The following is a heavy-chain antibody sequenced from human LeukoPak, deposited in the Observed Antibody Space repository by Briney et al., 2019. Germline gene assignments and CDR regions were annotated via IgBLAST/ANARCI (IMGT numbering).Heavy chain of an antibody. CDR1: GYTLTSYY. CDR2: INPTGGGT. CDR3: ARGLCAGGTCYVMDY. D-gene: IGHD2-15*01. Sequence: ASVKVSCKASGYTLTSYYLHWVRQAPGQGLEWMGIINPTGGGTTYPQKFQGRVTMTRDMSTSTFYMDLSSLRSEDTAVYFCARGLCAGGTCYVMDYWGQGTLVTVSS. J-gene: IGHJ4*02. V-gene: IGHV1-46*01.